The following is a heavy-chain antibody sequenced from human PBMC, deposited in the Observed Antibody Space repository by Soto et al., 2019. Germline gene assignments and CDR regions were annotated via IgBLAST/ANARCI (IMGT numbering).Heavy chain of an antibody. CDR3: ARSVAGSYTLDY. CDR1: GGSISSYY. J-gene: IGHJ4*02. CDR2: IYYSGST. D-gene: IGHD6-19*01. V-gene: IGHV4-59*01. Sequence: QVQLQESGPGLVKPSETLSLTCTVSGGSISSYYWSWIRQPPGKRLEWIGYIYYSGSTNYNPSLKSRVTISVDTYKNQFSLKLSSVTAADTAVYYCARSVAGSYTLDYWGQGTLVTVSS.